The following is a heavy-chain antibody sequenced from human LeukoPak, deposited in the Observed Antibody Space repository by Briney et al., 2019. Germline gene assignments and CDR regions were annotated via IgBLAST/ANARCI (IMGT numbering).Heavy chain of an antibody. CDR2: IYSGGST. CDR1: GFTVSTNY. J-gene: IGHJ4*02. D-gene: IGHD6-13*01. V-gene: IGHV3-53*01. Sequence: GGSLRLSCAASGFTVSTNYMTWVRQAPGKGLEWVSVIYSGGSTYYSDSVKGRFTISRDNSKNTLYLQLNNLRAEDTAVYYCARDQLGSHFYWGQGTLVTVSS. CDR3: ARDQLGSHFY.